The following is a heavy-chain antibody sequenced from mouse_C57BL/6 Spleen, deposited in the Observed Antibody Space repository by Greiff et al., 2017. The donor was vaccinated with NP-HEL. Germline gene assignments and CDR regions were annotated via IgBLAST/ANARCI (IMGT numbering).Heavy chain of an antibody. CDR2: IWSDGST. J-gene: IGHJ4*01. Sequence: VQRVESGPGLVAPSQSLSITCTVSGFSLTSYGVHWVRQPPGKGLEWLVVIWSDGSTTYNSALKSRLSISKDNSKSQVFLKMNSLQTDDTAMYYCARHEDWDEGYAMDYWGQGTSVTVSS. D-gene: IGHD4-1*01. CDR1: GFSLTSYG. V-gene: IGHV2-6-1*01. CDR3: ARHEDWDEGYAMDY.